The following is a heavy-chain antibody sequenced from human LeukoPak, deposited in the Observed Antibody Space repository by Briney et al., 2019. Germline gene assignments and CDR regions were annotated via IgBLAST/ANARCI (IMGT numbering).Heavy chain of an antibody. CDR2: IYTSGST. Sequence: SETLSLTCTVSGGSISSYYWSWIRQPAGKGLEWIGRIYTSGSTNYNPSLKSRVTMSVDTSKNQFSLKLSSVTAADTAVYYCARDVTVTIGLYYYGMDVWGQGTTVTVSS. D-gene: IGHD4-17*01. CDR1: GGSISSYY. V-gene: IGHV4-4*07. J-gene: IGHJ6*02. CDR3: ARDVTVTIGLYYYGMDV.